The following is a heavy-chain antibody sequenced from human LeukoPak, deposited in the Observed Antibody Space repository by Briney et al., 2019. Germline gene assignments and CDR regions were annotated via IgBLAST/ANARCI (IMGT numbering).Heavy chain of an antibody. CDR3: ASGVCSSTSCYPYYMDV. CDR2: ISSSSSYI. J-gene: IGHJ6*03. V-gene: IGHV3-21*01. Sequence: GGSLRLSCAASGFTFSSYSMNWVRQAPGKGLEWVSSISSSSSYIYYADSVKGRFTTSRDNAKNSLYLQMNSLRAEDTGVYYCASGVCSSTSCYPYYMDVWGKGTTVTISS. D-gene: IGHD2-2*01. CDR1: GFTFSSYS.